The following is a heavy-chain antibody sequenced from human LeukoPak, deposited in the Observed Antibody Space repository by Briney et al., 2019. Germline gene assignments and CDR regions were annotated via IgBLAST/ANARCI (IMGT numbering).Heavy chain of an antibody. Sequence: PGGSLRLSCAASGFTFSSYAISWVRQAPGKGLEWGSGISGSVGSTYYAGSVKGRVTISRDNSKNTPCLQMNSLGVEATAVYYCATDLRWDHPGLDPWGQGTLVIVSS. V-gene: IGHV3-23*01. CDR3: ATDLRWDHPGLDP. CDR2: ISGSVGST. D-gene: IGHD4-23*01. CDR1: GFTFSSYA. J-gene: IGHJ5*02.